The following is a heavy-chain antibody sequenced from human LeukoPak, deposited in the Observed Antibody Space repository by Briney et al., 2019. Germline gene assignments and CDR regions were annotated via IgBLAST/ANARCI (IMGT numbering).Heavy chain of an antibody. CDR2: IYYSGST. CDR1: GGSISSSSFY. D-gene: IGHD2-2*01. CDR3: ARPSHCSSTSCYPDY. Sequence: PSETLSLTCTVSGGSISSSSFYWGWIRQPPGKGLEWIGSIYYSGSTYYNPSLKSRVTISVDTSKNQFSLKLSSVTAADTAVYYCARPSHCSSTSCYPDYWGQGTLVTVSS. V-gene: IGHV4-39*01. J-gene: IGHJ4*02.